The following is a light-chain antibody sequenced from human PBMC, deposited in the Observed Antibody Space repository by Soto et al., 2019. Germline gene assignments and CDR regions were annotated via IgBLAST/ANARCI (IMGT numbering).Light chain of an antibody. V-gene: IGLV2-14*01. J-gene: IGLJ1*01. CDR2: EVT. Sequence: QSALTQPASVSGSPGQSITISCTGTSSDIGTYNYVSWYQQHPGKPPKLIIYEVTYRPSGVSNRFSGSKSGNTASPTISGRQAEVEAAYYCCTYGITNSYVFGPGTKVTVL. CDR1: SSDIGTYNY. CDR3: CTYGITNSYV.